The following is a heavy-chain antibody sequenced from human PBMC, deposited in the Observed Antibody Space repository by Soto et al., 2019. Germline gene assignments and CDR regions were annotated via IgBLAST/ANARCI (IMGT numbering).Heavy chain of an antibody. CDR2: IYYSGST. J-gene: IGHJ5*01. D-gene: IGHD4-17*01. CDR1: GGSISSYY. Sequence: PSETLSLTCTVSGGSISSYYWSWIRQPPGKGLEWIGYIYYSGSTNYNPSLKSRVTISVDTSKNQFSLEVTSVTAADTAVYYCARGRVYGGNSVGWFDPWGQGTTVTVSS. V-gene: IGHV4-59*12. CDR3: ARGRVYGGNSVGWFDP.